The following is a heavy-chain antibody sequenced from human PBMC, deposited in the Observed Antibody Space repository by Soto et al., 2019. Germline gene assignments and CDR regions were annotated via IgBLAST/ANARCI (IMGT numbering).Heavy chain of an antibody. Sequence: QVQLMQSRPEVKTPGASVKLSCKASGYTFSSHVITWVRQAPGQGLEWMGWISPFNYNSNYAQKFQGRVTMTTDTTTNTAYMELRSLRSDDTAVYYCARGGRRLGGFDPWGQGTLVTVSS. CDR1: GYTFSSHV. V-gene: IGHV1-18*01. CDR2: ISPFNYNS. J-gene: IGHJ5*02. D-gene: IGHD3-3*01. CDR3: ARGGRRLGGFDP.